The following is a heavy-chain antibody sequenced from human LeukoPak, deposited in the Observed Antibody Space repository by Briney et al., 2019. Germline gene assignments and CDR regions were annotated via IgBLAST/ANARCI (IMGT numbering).Heavy chain of an antibody. Sequence: GASVKVSCKASGYAFTDSYIHWVRQAPGQGLEWMAWINPDSGATSYAQKFQGRVTMTRDTSISTAYMELTRLKSDDTAVYYCARAQWTNWFDPWGQGTLVTVSS. CDR3: ARAQWTNWFDP. D-gene: IGHD6-19*01. V-gene: IGHV1-2*02. CDR1: GYAFTDSY. CDR2: INPDSGAT. J-gene: IGHJ5*02.